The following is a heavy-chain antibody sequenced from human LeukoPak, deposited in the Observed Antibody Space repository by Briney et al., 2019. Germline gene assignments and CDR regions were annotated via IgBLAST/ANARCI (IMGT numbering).Heavy chain of an antibody. D-gene: IGHD4-17*01. V-gene: IGHV3-23*01. Sequence: PGGSLRLSCVASGFTFSNYAMSWVRQAPGKGLEWVSAISGSGGSTYYADSVKGRFTISRDNSKNTLYLQMNSLRAEDTAVYYCAKDPSDYGDYVNYFQHWGQGTLVTVSS. CDR3: AKDPSDYGDYVNYFQH. J-gene: IGHJ1*01. CDR2: ISGSGGST. CDR1: GFTFSNYA.